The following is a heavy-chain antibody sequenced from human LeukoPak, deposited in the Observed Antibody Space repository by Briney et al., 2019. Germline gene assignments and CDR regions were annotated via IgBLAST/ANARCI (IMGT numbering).Heavy chain of an antibody. CDR3: ARGPSITMIRGGQWYYYMDA. V-gene: IGHV1-2*02. CDR1: RYTFTSYY. Sequence: ASVKVSCKASRYTFTSYYMHWVRQAPGQGLEWMGWINPNSGGTNYAQKFQGRVTMTRDTSISTAYMELSRLRSDDTAVYYCARGPSITMIRGGQWYYYMDAWGKGTTVTISS. CDR2: INPNSGGT. J-gene: IGHJ6*03. D-gene: IGHD3-10*01.